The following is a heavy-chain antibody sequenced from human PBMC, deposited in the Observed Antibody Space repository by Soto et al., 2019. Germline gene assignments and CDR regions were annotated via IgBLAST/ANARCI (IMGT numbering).Heavy chain of an antibody. CDR2: ISSSSSYI. CDR1: GFTFSSYS. J-gene: IGHJ5*02. Sequence: GGSLRLSCAASGFTFSSYSMNWVRQAPGKGLEWVSSISSSSSYIYYADSVKGRFTISRDNAKNSLYLQMNSLRAEDTAVYYCARWAPNYYDSSGSAFDPWGQGTLVTVSS. D-gene: IGHD3-22*01. V-gene: IGHV3-21*01. CDR3: ARWAPNYYDSSGSAFDP.